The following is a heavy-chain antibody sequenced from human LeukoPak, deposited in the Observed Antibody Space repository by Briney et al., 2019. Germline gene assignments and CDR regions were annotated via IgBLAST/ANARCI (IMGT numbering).Heavy chain of an antibody. D-gene: IGHD3-22*01. CDR1: GGTFSSYA. Sequence: ASVKVSCKASGGTFSSYAISWVRQAPGRGLEWMGGIIPIFGTANYAQKFQGRVTITADESTSTAYMELSSLRSEDTAVYYCARGVSGYYYVGFDYWGQGTLVTVSS. CDR2: IIPIFGTA. CDR3: ARGVSGYYYVGFDY. J-gene: IGHJ4*02. V-gene: IGHV1-69*01.